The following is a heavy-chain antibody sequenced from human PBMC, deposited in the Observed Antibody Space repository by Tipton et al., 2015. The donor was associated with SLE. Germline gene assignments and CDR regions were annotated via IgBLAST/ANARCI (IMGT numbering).Heavy chain of an antibody. V-gene: IGHV3-7*05. CDR3: ARDDTGTTFNY. CDR2: IKQDGSEK. CDR1: GFTVSSNY. D-gene: IGHD1-7*01. Sequence: SLRLSCAASGFTVSSNYMSWVRQAPGKGLEWVGQIKQDGSEKHYGDSVQGRFTISRDNAKNLVYLQMSSLRVDDTAVYYCARDDTGTTFNYWGQGALVTVSS. J-gene: IGHJ4*02.